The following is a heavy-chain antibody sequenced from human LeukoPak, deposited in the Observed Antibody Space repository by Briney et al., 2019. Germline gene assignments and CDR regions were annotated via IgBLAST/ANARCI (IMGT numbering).Heavy chain of an antibody. D-gene: IGHD3-10*01. Sequence: GRSLRLSCAASGFTFSSYGMHWVRQAPGKGLEWVAVIWYDGSNKYYADSVKGRFTISRDNSKNTLYLQLNSLRAEDTAVYYCASAAMVRGVISAGLDRWGQGALVTVCS. CDR2: IWYDGSNK. CDR1: GFTFSSYG. V-gene: IGHV3-33*01. CDR3: ASAAMVRGVISAGLDR. J-gene: IGHJ4*02.